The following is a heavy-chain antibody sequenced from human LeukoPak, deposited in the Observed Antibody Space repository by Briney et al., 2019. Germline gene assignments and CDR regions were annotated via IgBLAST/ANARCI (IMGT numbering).Heavy chain of an antibody. CDR3: ARGLNYDILTGYYREDRGL. Sequence: PGGSLRLSCAASGFTFSTYEMDWVRQAPGKGLEWISYIDSNSRTIHYADSVRGRFTISRDNAKNSLFLQMNSLRAEDTAVYYCARGLNYDILTGYYREDRGLWGQGTLVTVSS. V-gene: IGHV3-48*03. J-gene: IGHJ4*02. D-gene: IGHD3-9*01. CDR1: GFTFSTYE. CDR2: IDSNSRTI.